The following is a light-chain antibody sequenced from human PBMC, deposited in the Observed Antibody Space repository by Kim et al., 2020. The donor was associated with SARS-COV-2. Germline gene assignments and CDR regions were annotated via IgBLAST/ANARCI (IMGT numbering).Light chain of an antibody. J-gene: IGKJ4*01. CDR3: QQYYTWPLT. CDR2: GAS. CDR1: QSVSGI. Sequence: EMVMTQSPATLSVSPGERVTLSCRASQSVSGILAWYQQKPGQAPRLLIYGASTRATGIPARFSGSGSGTEFTLTISSLQSEDFAVYYCQQYYTWPLTFGGGTKLEI. V-gene: IGKV3D-15*01.